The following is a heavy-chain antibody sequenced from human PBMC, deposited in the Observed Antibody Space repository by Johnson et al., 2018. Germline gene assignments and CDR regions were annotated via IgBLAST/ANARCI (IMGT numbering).Heavy chain of an antibody. CDR3: AREATGWLQWGWFDP. V-gene: IGHV1-8*02. J-gene: IGHJ5*02. CDR2: MNPTSGNT. D-gene: IGHD5-24*01. Sequence: QVQLVQSGAEVKKPGSSVKVSCKASGGTFSSYAISWVRQAPGQGLEWMGWMNPTSGNTGYAQKFQGRVTMTTNTSISTAYMELSSLRSEEPAVYYCAREATGWLQWGWFDPWGQGTLVTVSS. CDR1: GGTFSSYA.